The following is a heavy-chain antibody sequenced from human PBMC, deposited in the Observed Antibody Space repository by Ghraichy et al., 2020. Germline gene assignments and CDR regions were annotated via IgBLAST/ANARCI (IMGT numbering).Heavy chain of an antibody. D-gene: IGHD1-1*01. Sequence: GGSLRLSCAASGFTFSSYSMNWVRQAPGKGLEWVSSISSSSSYIYYADSVKGRFTISRDNAKNSLYLQMNSLRAEDTAVYYCARALDPAVYYYYGMDVWGQGTTVTVSS. CDR2: ISSSSSYI. CDR3: ARALDPAVYYYYGMDV. J-gene: IGHJ6*02. CDR1: GFTFSSYS. V-gene: IGHV3-21*01.